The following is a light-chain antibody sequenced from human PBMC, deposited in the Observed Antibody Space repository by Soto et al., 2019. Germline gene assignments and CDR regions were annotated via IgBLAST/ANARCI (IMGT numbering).Light chain of an antibody. CDR1: QSISSW. CDR3: QHYNSYSEA. V-gene: IGKV1-5*01. Sequence: IQLTQSPSTLSASVGDRVTITCRASQSISSWLAWYQQKPGKAPKLLSYDVSSLESGVPSRFRGSGSGTEFTLTISSLKPDDFETYYCQHYNSYSEAFGQGTKVDIK. J-gene: IGKJ1*01. CDR2: DVS.